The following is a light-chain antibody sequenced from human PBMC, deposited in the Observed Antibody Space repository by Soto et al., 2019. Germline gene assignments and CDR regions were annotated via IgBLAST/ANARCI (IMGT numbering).Light chain of an antibody. CDR2: QAS. V-gene: IGKV1-5*03. J-gene: IGKJ1*01. CDR1: QSTSSY. Sequence: DIQMTQSPSTLSASVGDRVTITCRASQSTSSYLAWYQQKPGKAPKLLLYQASSLENGVPSRFSGRGSGTEVSLTTGSLQADGFATYYCQQYGSESTFGQGTKVDI. CDR3: QQYGSEST.